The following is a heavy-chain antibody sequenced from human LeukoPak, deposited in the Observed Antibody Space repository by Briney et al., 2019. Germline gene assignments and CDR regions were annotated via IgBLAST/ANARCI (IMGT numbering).Heavy chain of an antibody. V-gene: IGHV4-38-2*02. CDR2: FHRGRI. CDR3: ARAPSSYESGNGYPNLGWLDP. CDR1: GYPIGLDYY. D-gene: IGHD5-24*01. Sequence: SETLSLTCTVSGYPIGLDYYWVWIRQAPGGGLQWIGGFHRGRIQYNSALKSRVTISIDSSKNQFSLRMWPVTAADTAFYFCARAPSSYESGNGYPNLGWLDPWGQGALVTVSS. J-gene: IGHJ5*02.